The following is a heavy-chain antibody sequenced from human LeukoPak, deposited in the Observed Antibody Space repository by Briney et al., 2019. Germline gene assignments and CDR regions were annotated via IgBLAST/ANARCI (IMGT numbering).Heavy chain of an antibody. Sequence: ASVKVSCKASGGTFSSYAISWVRQAPGQGLEWMGGIIPIFGTANYAQKFQGRVTITADESTSTAYMELSSLRSEDTAVYYCAREEGITESTSFDYWGQGTLVTVSS. J-gene: IGHJ4*02. CDR1: GGTFSSYA. D-gene: IGHD1-7*01. V-gene: IGHV1-69*13. CDR3: AREEGITESTSFDY. CDR2: IIPIFGTA.